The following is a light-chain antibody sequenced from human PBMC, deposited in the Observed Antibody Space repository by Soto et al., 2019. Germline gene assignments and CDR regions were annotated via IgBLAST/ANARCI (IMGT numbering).Light chain of an antibody. CDR2: GAS. J-gene: IGKJ4*01. CDR3: QQYIRWPLT. Sequence: EIVMTQSPAALSVSPGERATLSCRAGQSVSSNLAWYQQKPGQAPSLLIYGASTRATGTPARFSGSGSGTEFTLTISSLQSEDFAVYYCQQYIRWPLTFGGGTKV. V-gene: IGKV3-15*01. CDR1: QSVSSN.